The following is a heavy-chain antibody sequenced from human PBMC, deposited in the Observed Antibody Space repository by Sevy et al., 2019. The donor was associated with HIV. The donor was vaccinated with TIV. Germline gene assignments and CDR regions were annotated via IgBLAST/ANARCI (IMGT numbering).Heavy chain of an antibody. CDR2: ISRSGGRT. V-gene: IGHV3-23*01. D-gene: IGHD3-22*01. CDR1: GFTFSSYG. J-gene: IGHJ3*02. CDR3: AKEGLRPYDSSSYYAGPDAFHI. Sequence: GGSLRLSCAASGFTFSSYGMSWVRQAPGKGLEWVSAISRSGGRTYYVDSVKGRFTISRDNSKNTLYLQMNSLRAEDTAVHYCAKEGLRPYDSSSYYAGPDAFHIWGQRTMVTVSS.